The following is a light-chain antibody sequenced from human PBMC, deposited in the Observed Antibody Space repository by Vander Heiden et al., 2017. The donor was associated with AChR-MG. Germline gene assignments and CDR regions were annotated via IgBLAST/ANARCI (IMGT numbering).Light chain of an antibody. CDR2: GAS. CDR1: QSVSSSY. V-gene: IGKV3-20*01. J-gene: IGKJ2*01. CDR3: QHYGNSYT. Sequence: DIVLTQSPATLSLSPGERATLSCRASQSVSSSYLAWYQQKPGQAPRLLIYGASSRATGIPDRFSGSGSGTDFTLTISRLEPEDFAVYYCQHYGNSYTFGQGTKLDIK.